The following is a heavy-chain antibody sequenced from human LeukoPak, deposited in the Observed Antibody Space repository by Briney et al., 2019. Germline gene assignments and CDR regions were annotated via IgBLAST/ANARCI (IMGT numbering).Heavy chain of an antibody. CDR2: ISAYNGNT. V-gene: IGHV1-18*01. CDR1: GYTFTSYG. Sequence: ASVKVSCKASGYTFTSYGISWVRQAPGQGLEWMGWISAYNGNTNYAQKLQGRVTMTTDTSTSTAYMELRSLRSDDTAVYYCARDRGIVVVPATMNYWGQGTLVTVSS. D-gene: IGHD2-2*01. CDR3: ARDRGIVVVPATMNY. J-gene: IGHJ4*02.